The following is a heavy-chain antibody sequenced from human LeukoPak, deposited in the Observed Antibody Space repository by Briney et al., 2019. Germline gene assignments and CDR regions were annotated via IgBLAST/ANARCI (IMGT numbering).Heavy chain of an antibody. V-gene: IGHV1-2*02. J-gene: IGHJ5*02. CDR1: GYTFTGYY. CDR3: AREVVAAAANNWFDP. Sequence: ASVKVSCKASGYTFTGYYMHWVRQAPGQGLEWMGWINPNSGGTNYAQKFQGRVTMTRDTSISTAYMELNRLRSDDTAVYYCAREVVAAAANNWFDPWGQGTLVTVSS. D-gene: IGHD6-13*01. CDR2: INPNSGGT.